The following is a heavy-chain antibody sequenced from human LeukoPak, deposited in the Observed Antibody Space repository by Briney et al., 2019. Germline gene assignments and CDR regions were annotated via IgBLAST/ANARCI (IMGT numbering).Heavy chain of an antibody. CDR1: GFTVSSNY. D-gene: IGHD4-17*01. Sequence: SGGSLRLSCAASGFTVSSNYMSWVRRAPGKGLEWVSVLYSGGSTSYADSVKGRFTISRDNSKNTLYLQMNSLRAEDTAVYYCARDTYGDKHFDCWGQGTLVTVSS. V-gene: IGHV3-53*01. CDR2: LYSGGST. CDR3: ARDTYGDKHFDC. J-gene: IGHJ4*02.